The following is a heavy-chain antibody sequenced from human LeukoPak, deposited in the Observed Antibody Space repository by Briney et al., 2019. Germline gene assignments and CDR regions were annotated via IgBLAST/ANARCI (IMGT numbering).Heavy chain of an antibody. J-gene: IGHJ6*03. D-gene: IGHD6-6*01. CDR2: IYYSGCT. Sequence: SETLSLTCTVSGGSISSYYWSWIRQPPGKGLEWIGYIYYSGCTNYNPSLKSRVPISVDTSKNQFSLKLSSVTAADTAVYYCARVVAARTYYMDVWGKGTTVTVSS. V-gene: IGHV4-59*01. CDR1: GGSISSYY. CDR3: ARVVAARTYYMDV.